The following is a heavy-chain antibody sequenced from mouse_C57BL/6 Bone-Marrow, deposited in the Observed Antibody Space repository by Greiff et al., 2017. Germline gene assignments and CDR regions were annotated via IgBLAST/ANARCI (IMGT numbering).Heavy chain of an antibody. D-gene: IGHD3-2*02. CDR2: IHPNSGST. V-gene: IGHV1-64*01. Sequence: VQLQQSGAELVKPGASVKLSCKASGYTFTSYWMHWVKQRPGQGLEWIGMIHPNSGSTNYNEKFKSKATLTVDKSSSTAYMQLSSLTSEDSAVYYCARWRTAQALAWFAYWGQGTLVTVSA. CDR1: GYTFTSYW. J-gene: IGHJ3*01. CDR3: ARWRTAQALAWFAY.